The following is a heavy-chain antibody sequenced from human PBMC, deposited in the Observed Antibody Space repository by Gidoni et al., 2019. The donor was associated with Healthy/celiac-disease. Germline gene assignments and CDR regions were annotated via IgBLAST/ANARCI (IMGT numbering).Heavy chain of an antibody. CDR3: ARGTVYCGGDCYSHWFDP. J-gene: IGHJ5*02. CDR2: ISSSGSTI. D-gene: IGHD2-21*02. CDR1: GFTFSSYE. V-gene: IGHV3-48*03. Sequence: EVQLVESGGGLVQPGGSLRLSCAASGFTFSSYEMNWVRQAPGKGLEWVSYISSSGSTIYDADSVKGRFTISRDNAKNSLYLQMNSLRAEDTAVYYCARGTVYCGGDCYSHWFDPWGQGTLVTVSS.